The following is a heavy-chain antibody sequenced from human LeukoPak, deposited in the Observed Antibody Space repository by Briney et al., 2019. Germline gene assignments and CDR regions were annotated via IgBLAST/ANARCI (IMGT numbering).Heavy chain of an antibody. CDR3: ARDYAVVTPFDS. CDR1: GFTFSGYW. J-gene: IGHJ4*02. V-gene: IGHV3-74*01. D-gene: IGHD4-23*01. CDR2: INSDGSGT. Sequence: PGGSLRLSCAASGFTFSGYWMHWVRQAPGKGLVWVSRINSDGSGTRYADSVEGRFTISRDNAKNTLFLQMNSLTAEDTAVYYCARDYAVVTPFDSWGQGTLVTASS.